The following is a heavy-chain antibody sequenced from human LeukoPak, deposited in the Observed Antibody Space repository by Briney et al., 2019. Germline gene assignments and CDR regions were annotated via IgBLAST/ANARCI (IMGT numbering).Heavy chain of an antibody. CDR2: IYYSGST. V-gene: IGHV4-39*01. CDR1: GGSIRDYY. J-gene: IGHJ4*02. Sequence: SETLSLTCAVYGGSIRDYYWSWIRQPPGKGLEWIGSIYYSGSTYYNPSLKSRVTISVDTSKNQFSLKLNSVTATDTAVYYCARHYGPWGQGTLVTVSS. D-gene: IGHD3-10*01. CDR3: ARHYGP.